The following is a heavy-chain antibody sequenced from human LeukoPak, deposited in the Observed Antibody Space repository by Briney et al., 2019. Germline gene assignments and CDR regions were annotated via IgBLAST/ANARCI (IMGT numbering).Heavy chain of an antibody. CDR1: GFTFSSYG. D-gene: IGHD3-22*01. J-gene: IGHJ4*02. CDR2: ISYDGSNK. V-gene: IGHV3-30*18. CDR3: AKPYYYDSSGYYWDDY. Sequence: GGSLRLSCAASGFTFSSYGMHWVRQAPGKGLEWVAVISYDGSNKYYADSVKGRFTISRDNSKNTLYLQMNSLRAEDTAAYYCAKPYYYDSSGYYWDDYWGQGTLVTVSS.